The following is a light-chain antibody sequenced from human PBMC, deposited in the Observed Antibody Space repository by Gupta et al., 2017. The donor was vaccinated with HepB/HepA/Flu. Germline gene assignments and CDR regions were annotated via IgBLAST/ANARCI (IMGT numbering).Light chain of an antibody. CDR2: QDR. Sequence: SYSLPPPPSVSPSPGKTASITCSGDKLGDKYASWYQQKPGQSHVLVIYQDRKRPAGIPGRFSGSNSGNTATLTIGGTQAMDEADYYCQAWDSSTVVFGGGTKLTVL. V-gene: IGLV3-1*01. CDR3: QAWDSSTVV. J-gene: IGLJ2*01. CDR1: KLGDKY.